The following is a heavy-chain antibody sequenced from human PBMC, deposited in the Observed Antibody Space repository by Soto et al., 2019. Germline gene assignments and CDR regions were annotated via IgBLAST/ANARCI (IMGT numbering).Heavy chain of an antibody. Sequence: QVQLQESGPGLVKPSQTMSLTCTVSGASISRGDFYWSWIRQSPGKGLEWIGDIYYSGTTYYNPSLKSRVTISMDSSKEFSLKLTSVTAADTAVYYCARDPPSWRGSFDPWGQGTLVTVSS. J-gene: IGHJ5*02. V-gene: IGHV4-30-4*01. CDR1: GASISRGDFY. CDR3: ARDPPSWRGSFDP. CDR2: IYYSGTT.